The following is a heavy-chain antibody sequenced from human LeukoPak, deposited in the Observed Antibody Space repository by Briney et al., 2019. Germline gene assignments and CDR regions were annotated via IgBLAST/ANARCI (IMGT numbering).Heavy chain of an antibody. Sequence: PGGSLRLSCAASGFTFSSYSMNWVRQAPGKGLEWVSSISSSSSYIYYADSVKGRFTISRDNAKNSLYLQINSLRAEDTAVYYCARDYNYGSGNFDYWGQGTLVTVSS. CDR3: ARDYNYGSGNFDY. CDR2: ISSSSSYI. CDR1: GFTFSSYS. D-gene: IGHD3-10*01. V-gene: IGHV3-21*01. J-gene: IGHJ4*02.